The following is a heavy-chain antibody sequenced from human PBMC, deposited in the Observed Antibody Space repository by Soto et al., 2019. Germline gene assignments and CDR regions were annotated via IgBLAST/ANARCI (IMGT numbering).Heavy chain of an antibody. D-gene: IGHD1-26*01. CDR1: GGTFSSYS. Sequence: QVQLVQSGPEVKEPGSSVKVSCKTSGGTFSSYSLNWVRQAPGQGLEWMGVSTPLYDTTNYAQRFRGRVPFTADESTSTVYMELTGPTSHDTAVSFCARGGTLTPFDPWGQGTLVTVSS. J-gene: IGHJ5*02. CDR3: ARGGTLTPFDP. CDR2: STPLYDTT. V-gene: IGHV1-69*12.